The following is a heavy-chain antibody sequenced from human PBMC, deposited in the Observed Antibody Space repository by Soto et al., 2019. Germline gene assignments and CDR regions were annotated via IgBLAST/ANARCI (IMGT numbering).Heavy chain of an antibody. J-gene: IGHJ6*04. Sequence: GASVKVSCKASGYTFTSYYMHWVLQAPGQGLEWMGIINPIGGSTSYAQKFQGRVTMTRDTSTSTVYMELSSLRSEDTAWYYCAWAMTTAGYDYSSTDVSCKRTPASV. CDR2: INPIGGST. CDR3: AWAMTTAGYDYSSTDV. CDR1: GYTFTSYY. V-gene: IGHV1-46*01. D-gene: IGHD4-4*01.